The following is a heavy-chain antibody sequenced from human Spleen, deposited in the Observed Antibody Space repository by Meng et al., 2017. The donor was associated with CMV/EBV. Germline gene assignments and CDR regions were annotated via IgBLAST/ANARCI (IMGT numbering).Heavy chain of an antibody. V-gene: IGHV4-34*01. D-gene: IGHD3-22*01. Sequence: RGSEWTWMRGRAGEGLEWIGERNNSGSSDCKTYRQSRLTISVDSSKNQFSLKLTSVTAADSAVYYCARGRGSGGFYVVSYLDYWGQGALVTVSS. CDR3: ARGRGSGGFYVVSYLDY. CDR2: RNNSGSS. CDR1: RGSE. J-gene: IGHJ4*02.